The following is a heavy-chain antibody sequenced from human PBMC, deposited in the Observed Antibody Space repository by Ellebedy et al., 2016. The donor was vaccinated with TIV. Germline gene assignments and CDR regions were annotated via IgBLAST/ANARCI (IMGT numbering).Heavy chain of an antibody. CDR2: ISSSTSYT. Sequence: GESLKISCAASGFTFSDYYMSWIRQAPGKGLEWVSYISSSTSYTNYADSVKGRFTISRDNSKNSLYLQMNSLRAEDTALYYCAKDLGVVIILGDFDYWGQGTLVTVSS. D-gene: IGHD3-3*01. CDR1: GFTFSDYY. J-gene: IGHJ4*02. CDR3: AKDLGVVIILGDFDY. V-gene: IGHV3-11*05.